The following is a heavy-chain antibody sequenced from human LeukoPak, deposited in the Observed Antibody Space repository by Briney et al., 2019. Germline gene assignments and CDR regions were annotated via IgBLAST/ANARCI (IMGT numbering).Heavy chain of an antibody. Sequence: PGGSLRLSCAASGFTFSSYSMNWVRQAPGKGLEWVSSISSSSSYIYYAGSVKGRFTISRDNAKNSLYLQMNSLRAEDTAVYYCASFDSSGYNLFDPWGQGTLVTVSS. D-gene: IGHD3-22*01. CDR2: ISSSSSYI. CDR3: ASFDSSGYNLFDP. J-gene: IGHJ5*02. CDR1: GFTFSSYS. V-gene: IGHV3-21*01.